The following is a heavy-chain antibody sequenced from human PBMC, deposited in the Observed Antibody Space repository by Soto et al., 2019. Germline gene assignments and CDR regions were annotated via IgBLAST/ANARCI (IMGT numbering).Heavy chain of an antibody. CDR3: AKDRRAGGNSAFYFDF. CDR2: ISATGGGT. D-gene: IGHD3-16*01. CDR1: GFKFSSYA. Sequence: GGSLRLSCAASGFKFSSYAMSWVRQAPGKGLEWVSLISATGGGTYYADSVKGRFTISRDNSDNTLYLQVHSLRAEDTAVYYCAKDRRAGGNSAFYFDFWGQGAQVTVS. V-gene: IGHV3-23*01. J-gene: IGHJ5*01.